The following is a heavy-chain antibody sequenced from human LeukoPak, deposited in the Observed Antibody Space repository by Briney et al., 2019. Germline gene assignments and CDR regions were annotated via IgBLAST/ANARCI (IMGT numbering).Heavy chain of an antibody. D-gene: IGHD4-11*01. CDR3: ARHLTVTPDY. J-gene: IGHJ4*02. V-gene: IGHV4-39*01. Sequence: GSLRLSCAASGFTFSSYSMNWVRQPPGKGLEWIGSIYYSGSTYYNPSLKSRVTISVDTSKNQFSLKLSSVTAADTAVYYCARHLTVTPDYWGQGTLVTVSS. CDR2: IYYSGST. CDR1: GFTFSSYSMN.